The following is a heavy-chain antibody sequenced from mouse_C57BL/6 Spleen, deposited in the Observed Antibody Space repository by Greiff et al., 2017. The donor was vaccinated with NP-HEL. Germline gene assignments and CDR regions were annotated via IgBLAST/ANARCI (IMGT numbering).Heavy chain of an antibody. J-gene: IGHJ2*01. D-gene: IGHD1-1*01. CDR2: ILPGSGST. Sequence: QVQLKQSGAELMKPGASVKLSCKATGYTFTGYWIEWVKQRPGHGLEWIGEILPGSGSTNYNEKFKGKATFTADTSSNTAYMQLSSLTTEDSAIYYCARVGVVRLSHEDYFDYWGQGTTLTVSS. V-gene: IGHV1-9*01. CDR1: GYTFTGYW. CDR3: ARVGVVRLSHEDYFDY.